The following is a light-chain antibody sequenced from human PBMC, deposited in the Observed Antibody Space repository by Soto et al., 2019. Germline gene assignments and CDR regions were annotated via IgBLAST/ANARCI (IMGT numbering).Light chain of an antibody. CDR2: DVS. CDR1: SSDVGGYNY. V-gene: IGLV2-14*01. Sequence: QSALTQPASVSGSPGQSITISCTGTSSDVGGYNYVSWYQQHPGKAPKLMIYDVSNRPSGVSRRFSGTKSGNTASLTISGLQAEEEADYYCSSYTGSSTVVFGGGTKVTVL. J-gene: IGLJ2*01. CDR3: SSYTGSSTVV.